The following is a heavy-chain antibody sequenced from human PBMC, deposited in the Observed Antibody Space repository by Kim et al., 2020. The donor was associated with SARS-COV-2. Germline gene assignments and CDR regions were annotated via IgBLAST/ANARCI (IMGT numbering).Heavy chain of an antibody. CDR3: ARVPRENWNDVSPAHNWFDP. D-gene: IGHD1-1*01. CDR1: GYTFTSYG. Sequence: ASVKVSCKASGYTFTSYGISWVRQAPGQGLEWMGWISAYNGNTNYAQKLQGRVTMTTDTSTSTAYMELRSLRSDDTAVYYCARVPRENWNDVSPAHNWFDPWGQGTLVTVSS. V-gene: IGHV1-18*04. CDR2: ISAYNGNT. J-gene: IGHJ5*02.